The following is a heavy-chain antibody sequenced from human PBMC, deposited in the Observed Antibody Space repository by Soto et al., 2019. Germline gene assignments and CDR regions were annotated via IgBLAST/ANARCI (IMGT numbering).Heavy chain of an antibody. J-gene: IGHJ4*02. D-gene: IGHD3-10*01. CDR3: ARALWLRGHFYY. CDR1: GGSISSGGYY. Sequence: QVQLQESGPGLVKPSQTLSLTCTVSGGSISSGGYYWSWIRQHPGMGLEWVGYMYYSGTTYYNPSLTSRVTVSVDTSKNQSSLKLSSVTAADTAVYYCARALWLRGHFYYLGQGTLVTVSS. CDR2: MYYSGTT. V-gene: IGHV4-31*03.